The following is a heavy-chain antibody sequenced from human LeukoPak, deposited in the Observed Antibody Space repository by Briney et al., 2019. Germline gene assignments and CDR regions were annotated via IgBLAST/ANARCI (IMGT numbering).Heavy chain of an antibody. CDR3: AKGWETSAYYHGFDC. CDR2: ISGNSDNT. V-gene: IGHV3-23*01. CDR1: GFTFSNFA. Sequence: GGSLRLSCTASGFTFSNFAMSWVRQAPGKGLEWISAISGNSDNTFYADSVKGRFTISRDNSKNTLYLQVSSLRAEDTAVFYCAKGWETSAYYHGFDCWGQGTLVTVSS. D-gene: IGHD3-3*01. J-gene: IGHJ4*02.